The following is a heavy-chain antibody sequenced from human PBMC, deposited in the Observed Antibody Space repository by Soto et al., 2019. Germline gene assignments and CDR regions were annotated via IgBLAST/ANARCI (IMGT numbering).Heavy chain of an antibody. J-gene: IGHJ6*02. Sequence: QVQLQESGPGLVKPSETLSLSCTVSGGSISSYYWSWFRQSPGKRMEWIGYVHHSWGSSYNPSLQSRVAISLDASKSQFSLRVTAVTATDTAVYYCARQGFGPLHGRVDVWGQGTTVTVSS. CDR1: GGSISSYY. CDR3: ARQGFGPLHGRVDV. V-gene: IGHV4-59*08. CDR2: VHHSWGS. D-gene: IGHD3-10*01.